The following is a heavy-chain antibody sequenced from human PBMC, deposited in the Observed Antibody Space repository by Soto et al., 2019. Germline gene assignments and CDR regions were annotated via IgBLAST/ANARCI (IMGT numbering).Heavy chain of an antibody. V-gene: IGHV4-38-2*01. Sequence: ETLSLTCAVPGYSSSSGYYWGCIRQPPGKGLEWLGSIFHSGTTYDNPSLKSRVTISVDMSKNQFSLKLTSVTAADTAVYYCARLLDDSRGYYYFDYWGQGTLVTVS. CDR2: IFHSGTT. CDR3: ARLLDDSRGYYYFDY. D-gene: IGHD3-22*01. CDR1: GYSSSSGYY. J-gene: IGHJ4*02.